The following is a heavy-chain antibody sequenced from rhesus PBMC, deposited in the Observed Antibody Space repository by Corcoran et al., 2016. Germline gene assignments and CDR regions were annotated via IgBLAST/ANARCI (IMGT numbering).Heavy chain of an antibody. J-gene: IGHJ4*01. CDR2: ISERGGTI. V-gene: IGHV3-100*02. CDR3: TRDSDSSGWGDY. Sequence: DVQLVESGGGLVKPGGSLRLSCVASGFTFSSYEMHWVRQAPGKGLGWVYVISERGGTIYYADSVKSRFTISRDNAKNSLFLQMNSLRAEDTAVYYCTRDSDSSGWGDYWGQGVLVTVSS. CDR1: GFTFSSYE. D-gene: IGHD6-31*01.